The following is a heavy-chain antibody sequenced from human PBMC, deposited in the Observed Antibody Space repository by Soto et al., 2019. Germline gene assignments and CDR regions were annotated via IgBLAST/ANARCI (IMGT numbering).Heavy chain of an antibody. V-gene: IGHV4-30-2*01. CDR3: ARRWGRSFDY. D-gene: IGHD2-15*01. CDR1: GGXISSGGYS. Sequence: PSETLXLTCAVSGGXISSGGYSWSLIRQPPGKGLEWIGYIYHSGSTYYNPSLKSRVTISVDRSKNQFSLKLSSVTAADTAVYYCARRWGRSFDYWGQGTLVTVSS. CDR2: IYHSGST. J-gene: IGHJ4*02.